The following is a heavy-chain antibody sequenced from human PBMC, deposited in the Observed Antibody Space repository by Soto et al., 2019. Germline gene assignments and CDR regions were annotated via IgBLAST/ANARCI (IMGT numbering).Heavy chain of an antibody. V-gene: IGHV4-34*01. D-gene: IGHD5-12*01. CDR3: ARTRWLQPVREGTFYI. CDR2: INHSGSA. Sequence: QVQLQQWGAGLLKPSETLSLTCAVYGGSFSGYYWSWIRQPPGKGLEWIGEINHSGSANYNPSLKRRVTIAVDTSKNQYSLKLSSVTTADTAVYYCARTRWLQPVREGTFYIWGQGTMVTVSS. CDR1: GGSFSGYY. J-gene: IGHJ3*02.